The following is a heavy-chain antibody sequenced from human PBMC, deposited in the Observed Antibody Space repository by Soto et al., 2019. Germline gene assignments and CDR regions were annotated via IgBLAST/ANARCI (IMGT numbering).Heavy chain of an antibody. Sequence: SETLSLTCTVSGDSINNFYWSWVRQPAGQGLEYIGRIYTSGSTYYNPSLQSRVTMSVDTSKNQFSLKLSSVTAADTAVYYCARDAFYYDTSGQYLFDSWGQGTLVTVSS. D-gene: IGHD3-22*01. CDR2: IYTSGST. V-gene: IGHV4-4*07. CDR3: ARDAFYYDTSGQYLFDS. J-gene: IGHJ4*02. CDR1: GDSINNFY.